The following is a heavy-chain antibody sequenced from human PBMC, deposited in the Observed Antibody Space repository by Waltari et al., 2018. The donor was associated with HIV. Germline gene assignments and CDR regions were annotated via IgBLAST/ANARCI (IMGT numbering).Heavy chain of an antibody. D-gene: IGHD5-18*01. J-gene: IGHJ4*02. CDR1: GFTFSNYA. CDR3: ARDPSGYSYNYVLSPYFDY. Sequence: QVQLVESGGGVVQPGRSLRLSCAASGFTFSNYAMHWVRQAPGKVLEWVAVIAYDGSNKYYADSVKGRFTISRDNSKITLYLQMNSLRAEDTAVYYCARDPSGYSYNYVLSPYFDYWGQGTLVTVSS. V-gene: IGHV3-30*04. CDR2: IAYDGSNK.